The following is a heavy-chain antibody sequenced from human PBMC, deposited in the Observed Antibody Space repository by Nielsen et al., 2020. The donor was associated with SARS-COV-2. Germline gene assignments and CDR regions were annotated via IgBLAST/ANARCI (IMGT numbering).Heavy chain of an antibody. CDR1: GFTFSSYA. D-gene: IGHD3-9*01. CDR2: ISYDGSNK. J-gene: IGHJ6*02. Sequence: SGESLKISCAASGFTFSSYAMHWVRQAPGKGLEWVAVISYDGSNKYYADSVKGRFTISRDNSKNTLYLQMNSLRAEDTAVYYCAREPDYDILTGHRTDYYYYYGMDVWGQVTTVTVSS. V-gene: IGHV3-30*04. CDR3: AREPDYDILTGHRTDYYYYYGMDV.